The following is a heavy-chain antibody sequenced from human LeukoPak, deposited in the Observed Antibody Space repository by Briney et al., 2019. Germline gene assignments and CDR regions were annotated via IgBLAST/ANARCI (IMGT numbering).Heavy chain of an antibody. CDR2: INPNSGGT. D-gene: IGHD4-17*01. CDR1: GYTFTGYY. J-gene: IGHJ5*02. V-gene: IGHV1-2*02. Sequence: APVKVSCKASGYTFTGYYMQWVRQAPGQGLEWMGWINPNSGGTNYAQKFHGRVTMTRDTSISTAYMELSRLRSDDTAVYYCARDQTTVTTVRRYNWFDPWGQGTLVTVSS. CDR3: ARDQTTVTTVRRYNWFDP.